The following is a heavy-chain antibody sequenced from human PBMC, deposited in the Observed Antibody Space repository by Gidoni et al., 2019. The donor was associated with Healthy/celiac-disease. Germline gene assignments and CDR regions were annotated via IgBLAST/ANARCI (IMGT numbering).Heavy chain of an antibody. CDR2: IGTAGDT. CDR1: GFTFSSYE. V-gene: IGHV3-13*01. Sequence: EVQRVESGGGLVQPGGSLRLSCEAAGFTFSSYEVHWGRQATGKGLEWVSAIGTAGDTYYPGSVMGRFTISRENAKNSLYLQMNSLRAGDTAVYYCARGSHGYSGYDVFDYWGQGTLVTVSS. CDR3: ARGSHGYSGYDVFDY. J-gene: IGHJ4*02. D-gene: IGHD5-12*01.